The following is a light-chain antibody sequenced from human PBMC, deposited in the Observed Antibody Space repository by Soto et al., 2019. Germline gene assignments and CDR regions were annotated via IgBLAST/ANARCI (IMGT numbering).Light chain of an antibody. Sequence: EIVLTQSPGTLSLSPGERATLSCRASQSITSNYLAWYQQKPGQAPRLLIYNASGRATGIPDRFSGSGSGTDFTLTISRLEPEDLAVYYCQQYGSSPPYTFGQGTKLEIK. J-gene: IGKJ2*01. CDR3: QQYGSSPPYT. V-gene: IGKV3-20*01. CDR1: QSITSNY. CDR2: NAS.